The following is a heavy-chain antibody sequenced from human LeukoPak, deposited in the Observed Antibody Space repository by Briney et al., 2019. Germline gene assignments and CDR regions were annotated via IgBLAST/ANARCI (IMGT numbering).Heavy chain of an antibody. J-gene: IGHJ4*02. CDR3: ARRNWGTESLESYSFDY. V-gene: IGHV3-23*01. D-gene: IGHD7-27*01. CDR1: GFSFRSYA. Sequence: GGSLRLSCAASGFSFRSYALNWVRQAPGKGLEWVSTISGSGDETIYAASVKGRFTISGDNSKNMLYLQMNSLRAEDTAIYYCARRNWGTESLESYSFDYWGQGTLVTVSS. CDR2: ISGSGDET.